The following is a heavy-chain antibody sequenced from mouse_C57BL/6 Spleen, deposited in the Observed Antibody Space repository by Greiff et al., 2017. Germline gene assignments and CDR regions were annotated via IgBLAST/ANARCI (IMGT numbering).Heavy chain of an antibody. Sequence: EVHLVESGGGLVQPGGSLSLSCAASGFTFTDYYMSWVRQPPGKALEWLGFIRNKANGYTTEYSASVKGRFTISRDNSQSILYLQMNALRAEDSATYYCASIGSSFYWYFDVWGTGTTVTVSS. CDR1: GFTFTDYY. D-gene: IGHD1-1*01. CDR2: IRNKANGYTT. V-gene: IGHV7-3*01. J-gene: IGHJ1*03. CDR3: ASIGSSFYWYFDV.